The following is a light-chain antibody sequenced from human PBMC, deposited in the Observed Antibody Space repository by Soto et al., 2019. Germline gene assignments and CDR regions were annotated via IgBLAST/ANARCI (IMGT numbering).Light chain of an antibody. V-gene: IGKV1-39*01. Sequence: DIQMTQSPSSLSASVGDRVTITCRASQTISTYLHWFQKEPGKAPKLLIYGASSLQSGVPSRFSASRSAPEFTLTIFSLQSEEFETYCCQQTSTTTQIFGGGNKVEIK. CDR2: GAS. CDR1: QTISTY. CDR3: QQTSTTTQI. J-gene: IGKJ4*01.